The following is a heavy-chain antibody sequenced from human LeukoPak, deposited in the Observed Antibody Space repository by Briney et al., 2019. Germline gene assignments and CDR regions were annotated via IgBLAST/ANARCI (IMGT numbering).Heavy chain of an antibody. D-gene: IGHD3-16*02. V-gene: IGHV1-69*10. CDR1: GGTFSSYA. CDR2: IIPIFGIA. J-gene: IGHJ4*02. Sequence: ASVKVSCKASGGTFSSYAISWVRQAPGQGLEWMGGIIPIFGIANYAQKFQGRVTITADKSTSTAYMELSSLRSEDTAVYYCASDHGTYDYVWGSYRYTDYWGQGTLVTVSS. CDR3: ASDHGTYDYVWGSYRYTDY.